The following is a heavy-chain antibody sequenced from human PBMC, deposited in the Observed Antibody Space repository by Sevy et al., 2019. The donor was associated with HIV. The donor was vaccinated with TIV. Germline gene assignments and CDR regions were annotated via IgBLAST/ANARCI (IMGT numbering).Heavy chain of an antibody. CDR3: ASLPNNYYDSSGSSGDDAFDI. Sequence: GGSLRLSCAASGFTFSSYGMHWVRQAPGKGLEWVAVIWNDRSNKHYADSVKGRFTISSDNSKNTLYLQMNSLRAEDTAVYYCASLPNNYYDSSGSSGDDAFDIWGQWTMVTVSS. CDR2: IWNDRSNK. CDR1: GFTFSSYG. J-gene: IGHJ3*02. D-gene: IGHD3-22*01. V-gene: IGHV3-33*01.